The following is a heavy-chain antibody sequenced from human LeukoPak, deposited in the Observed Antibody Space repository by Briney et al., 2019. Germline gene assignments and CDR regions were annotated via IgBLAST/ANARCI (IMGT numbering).Heavy chain of an antibody. D-gene: IGHD3-3*01. CDR3: VRMGQDGGYYLDY. CDR2: INTNTGNP. Sequence: ASVKVSCKASGYSLSSHGMNWVRQAPGQGLEWMGWINTNTGNPTYAQGFTGRFVFSLDTSVNTAYLQTSSLQAEDTAVYYCVRMGQDGGYYLDYWGQGTLVTVSS. V-gene: IGHV7-4-1*02. J-gene: IGHJ4*02. CDR1: GYSLSSHG.